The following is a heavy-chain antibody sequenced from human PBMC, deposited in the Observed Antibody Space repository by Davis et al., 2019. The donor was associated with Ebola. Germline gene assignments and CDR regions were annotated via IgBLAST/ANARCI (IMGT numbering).Heavy chain of an antibody. CDR1: GCSISSYY. D-gene: IGHD2-8*01. CDR2: IYYSGST. J-gene: IGHJ5*02. Sequence: PSETLSLTCTVSGCSISSYYWSWIRQPPGKGLEWIGYIYYSGSTNYNPSLKSRVTISVDTSKNQFSLKLSSVTAADTAVYYCARILGYCTNGVCYRGGWFDPWGQGTLVTVSS. V-gene: IGHV4-59*01. CDR3: ARILGYCTNGVCYRGGWFDP.